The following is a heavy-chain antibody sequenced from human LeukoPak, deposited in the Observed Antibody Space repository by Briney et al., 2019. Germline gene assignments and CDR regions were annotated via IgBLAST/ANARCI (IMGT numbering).Heavy chain of an antibody. CDR3: ARGVVVFANDY. V-gene: IGHV1-8*01. D-gene: IGHD2-21*01. CDR2: MNPNSGNT. CDR1: GYTFTSYD. J-gene: IGHJ4*02. Sequence: AAVKVSCKASGYTFTSYDINWLRQATGQGLEWMGWMNPNSGNTAYAQKFQGRVTMTRNTSISTAYMELGSLRSEDTAVYYCARGVVVFANDYWGQGTLVTVSS.